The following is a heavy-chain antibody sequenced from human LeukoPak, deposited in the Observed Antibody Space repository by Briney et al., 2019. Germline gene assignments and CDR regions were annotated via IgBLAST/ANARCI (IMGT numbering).Heavy chain of an antibody. J-gene: IGHJ4*02. Sequence: GGSLRLSCAASGFTFSTYGMHWVRQPPGKGLEWVAVIWYDGSNKYYADSVKGRFTISRDNSKDTVYLQMNSLRAEDTALYYCARDYCSSTSCYDYWGQGTMVTVSS. V-gene: IGHV3-33*08. D-gene: IGHD2-2*01. CDR3: ARDYCSSTSCYDY. CDR1: GFTFSTYG. CDR2: IWYDGSNK.